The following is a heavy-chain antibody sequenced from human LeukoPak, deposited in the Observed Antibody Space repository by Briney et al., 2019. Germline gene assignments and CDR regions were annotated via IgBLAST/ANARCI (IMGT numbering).Heavy chain of an antibody. D-gene: IGHD6-6*01. CDR1: GGSISSYY. Sequence: SETLSLTCTVSGGSISSYYWTWIRQTPGKGLEWIGYIYNSGNTNYNPSLKSRVTISVDTSKNQFSLKLSSVTAADTAVYYCAREEYSSSANDYWGQGTLVTVSS. CDR3: AREEYSSSANDY. J-gene: IGHJ4*02. V-gene: IGHV4-59*01. CDR2: IYNSGNT.